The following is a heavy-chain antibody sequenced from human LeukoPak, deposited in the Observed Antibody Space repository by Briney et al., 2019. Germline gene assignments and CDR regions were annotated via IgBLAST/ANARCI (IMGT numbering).Heavy chain of an antibody. CDR3: ATDSSGSLPYYYYGMDV. Sequence: ASVKVSCKVSGYTLTELSMHWVRQAPGKGLEWMGGFDSEDGETIYAQKFQGRVTMTEDTSTDTAYMELSSLRSEDTAVYYCATDSSGSLPYYYYGMDVWGQGTTVTVSS. V-gene: IGHV1-24*01. J-gene: IGHJ6*02. CDR1: GYTLTELS. CDR2: FDSEDGET. D-gene: IGHD1-26*01.